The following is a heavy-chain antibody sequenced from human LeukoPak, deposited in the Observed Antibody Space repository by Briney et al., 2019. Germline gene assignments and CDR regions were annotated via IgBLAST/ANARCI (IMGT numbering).Heavy chain of an antibody. CDR3: ARANTPFADY. D-gene: IGHD2-2*02. Sequence: GRSLRLSCAASGFAFSSYDMHWVRQAPGKGLEWWAVISYDGSNKYYADSVKGRFAISRDNSKNTVYLQMNSLRVEDTAVYYCARANTPFADYWGQGTLVTVSS. CDR2: ISYDGSNK. CDR1: GFAFSSYD. J-gene: IGHJ4*02. V-gene: IGHV3-30*09.